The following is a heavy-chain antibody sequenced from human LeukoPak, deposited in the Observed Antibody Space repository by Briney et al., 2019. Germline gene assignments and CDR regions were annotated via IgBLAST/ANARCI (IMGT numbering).Heavy chain of an antibody. V-gene: IGHV1-2*02. CDR2: INPNSGGT. D-gene: IGHD4/OR15-4a*01. Sequence: GASVKVSCKASGYTFTGYYMHWVRQAPGQGLEWMGWINPNSGGTNYAQKLQGRVTMTTDTSTSTAYMELRSLRSDDTAVYYCARGDYRLVTNFDYWGQGTLVTVSS. J-gene: IGHJ4*02. CDR3: ARGDYRLVTNFDY. CDR1: GYTFTGYY.